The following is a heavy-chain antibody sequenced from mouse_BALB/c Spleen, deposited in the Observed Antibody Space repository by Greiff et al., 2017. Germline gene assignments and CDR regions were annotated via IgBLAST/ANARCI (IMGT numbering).Heavy chain of an antibody. CDR3: ARFSRSGYDAMDY. V-gene: IGHV3-8*02. CDR2: ISYSGST. Sequence: VQLKESGPSLVKPSQTLSLTCSVTGDSITSGYWNWIRKFPGNKLEYMGYISYSGSTYYNPSLKSRISITRDTSKNQYYLQLNSVTTEDTATYYCARFSRSGYDAMDYWGQGTSVTVSS. J-gene: IGHJ4*01. D-gene: IGHD3-1*01. CDR1: GDSITSGY.